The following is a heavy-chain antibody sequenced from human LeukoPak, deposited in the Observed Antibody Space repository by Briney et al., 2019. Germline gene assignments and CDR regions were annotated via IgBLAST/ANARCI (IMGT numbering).Heavy chain of an antibody. CDR3: ASATYYDFWSGYSHDY. D-gene: IGHD3-3*01. V-gene: IGHV3-30-3*01. Sequence: GGSLRLSCAASGFTFSTYAMYWVRQALGKGLEWVAIISYDGNNKYYADSVKGRYTISRDNSKNTLYLQMNSLRAEDTAVYYCASATYYDFWSGYSHDYWGQGTLVTVSS. J-gene: IGHJ4*02. CDR1: GFTFSTYA. CDR2: ISYDGNNK.